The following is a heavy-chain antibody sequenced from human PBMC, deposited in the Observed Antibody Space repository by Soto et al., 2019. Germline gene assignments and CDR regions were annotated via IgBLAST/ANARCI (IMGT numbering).Heavy chain of an antibody. Sequence: EVQLVESGGGLVQPGGSLRLSCAASRFTFINYWMSWVRQAPGKGLEWVANIKQDGSEKYYVDSVEGRFTISRDNAKKSLYLQRNSLRAEDTAVYYCARVEFIPATGALGAFDIWGQGAMVTVSS. J-gene: IGHJ3*02. V-gene: IGHV3-7*05. D-gene: IGHD6-13*01. CDR3: ARVEFIPATGALGAFDI. CDR2: IKQDGSEK. CDR1: RFTFINYW.